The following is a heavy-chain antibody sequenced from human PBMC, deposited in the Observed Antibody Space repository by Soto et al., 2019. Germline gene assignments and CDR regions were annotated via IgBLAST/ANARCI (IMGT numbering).Heavy chain of an antibody. CDR2: IYPGDSDT. CDR3: TRPYSGSVGRAIY. J-gene: IGHJ4*02. V-gene: IGHV5-51*01. Sequence: AESLKLSCKGSVYICTNYWIGWVRQIPWKGLEWMGIIYPGDSDTRYSPSFQGQVTISADKSISTAYLQWSSLKASDTAMYYCTRPYSGSVGRAIYWGQGTLVTVSS. CDR1: VYICTNYW. D-gene: IGHD2-15*01.